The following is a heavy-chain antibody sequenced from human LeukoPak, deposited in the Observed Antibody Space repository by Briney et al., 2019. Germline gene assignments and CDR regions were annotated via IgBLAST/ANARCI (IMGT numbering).Heavy chain of an antibody. D-gene: IGHD6-13*01. J-gene: IGHJ4*02. CDR1: GYSISSGYY. Sequence: SETLSLTCTVSGYSISSGYYWGWIRQPPGKGLEWIGYIYHSGDTYYNSSLRSRVTISVDTSKNQFSLKLSSVTAADTAVYYCARDPGIAAAIPGDDWGQGTLVTVSS. CDR3: ARDPGIAAAIPGDD. V-gene: IGHV4-38-2*02. CDR2: IYHSGDT.